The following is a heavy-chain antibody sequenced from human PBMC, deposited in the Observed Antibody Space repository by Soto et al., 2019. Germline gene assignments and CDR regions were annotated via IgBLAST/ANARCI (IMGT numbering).Heavy chain of an antibody. CDR3: ARHKDTSSRYLLPDF. V-gene: IGHV4-4*07. CDR1: GGSISSYY. J-gene: IGHJ4*02. D-gene: IGHD6-13*01. Sequence: QVQLQESGPGLVKPSETLSLTCTVSGGSISSYYWSWIRQPAGKGLEWIGRIYTSGSTNYNPSLKSRVAVSVDTSKNQFSLKVTSVTATDTAVYYCARHKDTSSRYLLPDFWGQGTLVTVSS. CDR2: IYTSGST.